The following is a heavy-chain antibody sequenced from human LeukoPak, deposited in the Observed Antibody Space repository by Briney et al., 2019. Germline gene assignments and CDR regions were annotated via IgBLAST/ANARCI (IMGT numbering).Heavy chain of an antibody. Sequence: TLSLTCTVSGGSISSSSYYWSWIRQPAGKGLEWIGRIHTSGSTNYNPSLKSRVTMSVDTSKNQFSLKLSSVIAADTAVYYCARDEAEMASHWGQGTLVTVSS. CDR1: GGSISSSSYY. CDR2: IHTSGST. CDR3: ARDEAEMASH. J-gene: IGHJ4*02. V-gene: IGHV4-61*02. D-gene: IGHD5-24*01.